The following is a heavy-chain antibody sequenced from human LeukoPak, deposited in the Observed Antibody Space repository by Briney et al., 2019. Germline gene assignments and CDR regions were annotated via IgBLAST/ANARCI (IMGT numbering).Heavy chain of an antibody. V-gene: IGHV3-23*01. D-gene: IGHD6-13*01. Sequence: GGSLRLSCAASGFTFSSYAMSWVRQAPGKGLEWVSAISGSGGSTYYADSVKGRFTISRDNSKNTLYLQMNSLRAEDTAVYYCAMSRGSIAAAGTFSDYWGQGTLVTVSS. CDR1: GFTFSSYA. CDR3: AMSRGSIAAAGTFSDY. J-gene: IGHJ4*02. CDR2: ISGSGGST.